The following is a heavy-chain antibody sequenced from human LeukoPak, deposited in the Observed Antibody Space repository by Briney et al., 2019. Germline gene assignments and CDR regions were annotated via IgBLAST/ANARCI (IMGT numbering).Heavy chain of an antibody. Sequence: GGSLRLSCAASGFTFSSYGMHWVRQAPGMGLEWVAVISYDGSNQYYADSVKGRFTISRDNSKNTLYLQMNSLRAEDTALHYCAKETLVSNWYFFDYWGQGTLVTVSS. V-gene: IGHV3-30*18. CDR3: AKETLVSNWYFFDY. D-gene: IGHD6-13*01. CDR1: GFTFSSYG. CDR2: ISYDGSNQ. J-gene: IGHJ4*02.